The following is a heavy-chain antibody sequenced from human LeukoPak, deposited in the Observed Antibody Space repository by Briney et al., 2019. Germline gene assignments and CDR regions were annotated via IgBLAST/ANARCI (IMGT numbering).Heavy chain of an antibody. Sequence: ASVKVSCKASGYTFTSYFMYWVRQAPGQGLEWMGLINPHGGTTRYAQKFQGRVTMTRDTSISTAYMELSRLRSDDTAVYYCARAEDYGDYWVIDPWGQGTLVTVSS. CDR2: INPHGGTT. J-gene: IGHJ5*02. CDR1: GYTFTSYF. CDR3: ARAEDYGDYWVIDP. V-gene: IGHV1-46*01. D-gene: IGHD4-17*01.